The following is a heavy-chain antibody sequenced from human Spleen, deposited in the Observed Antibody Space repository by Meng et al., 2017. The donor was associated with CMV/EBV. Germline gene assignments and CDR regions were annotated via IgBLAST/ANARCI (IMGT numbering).Heavy chain of an antibody. CDR2: INHSGST. Sequence: SETLSLTCAVYGGSFSGYYWSWIRQPPGKGLEWIGEINHSGSTNYNPSLKSRVTISVDTSKNQFSLKLSSVTAADTAVYYCARLTGTTPGDYYYYYGMDVWGQGTTVTVSS. D-gene: IGHD1-7*01. CDR1: GGSFSGYY. V-gene: IGHV4-34*01. CDR3: ARLTGTTPGDYYYYYGMDV. J-gene: IGHJ6*02.